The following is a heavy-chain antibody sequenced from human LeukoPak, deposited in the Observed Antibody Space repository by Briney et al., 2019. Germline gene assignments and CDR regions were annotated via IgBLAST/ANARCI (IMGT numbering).Heavy chain of an antibody. Sequence: PSETLSLTCTVSGGSISSGGYYWSWIRQHPGKGLEWIGYMYYSGSTYYNPSLKSRVTISVDTSKNQFSLKLSSVTAADTAVYYCARRPDSYDFWSGYYKGGGMDVWGQGTTVTVSS. D-gene: IGHD3-3*01. J-gene: IGHJ6*02. V-gene: IGHV4-31*03. CDR3: ARRPDSYDFWSGYYKGGGMDV. CDR2: MYYSGST. CDR1: GGSISSGGYY.